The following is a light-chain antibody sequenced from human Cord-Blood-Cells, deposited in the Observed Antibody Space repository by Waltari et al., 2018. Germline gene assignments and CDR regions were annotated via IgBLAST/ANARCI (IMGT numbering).Light chain of an antibody. CDR1: RSDVGGYNY. CDR2: DVS. V-gene: IGLV2-11*01. J-gene: IGLJ1*01. Sequence: QSALTHPRSVSGSPGQSVTISCTGTRSDVGGYNYVSWYQQHPGKAPKLMIYDVSKRPSGVPDRFSGSKSGNTASLTISGLQAEDEADYYCCSYAGSYPYVFGTGTKVTVL. CDR3: CSYAGSYPYV.